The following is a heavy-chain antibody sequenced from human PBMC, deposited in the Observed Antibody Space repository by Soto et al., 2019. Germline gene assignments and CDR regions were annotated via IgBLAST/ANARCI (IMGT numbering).Heavy chain of an antibody. D-gene: IGHD7-27*01. V-gene: IGHV4-30-4*01. J-gene: IGHJ5*01. CDR2: IYKSATT. CDR1: GDSISNLDYF. Sequence: SETLSLTCSVSGDSISNLDYFWAWIRQPPGQALEYIGYIYKSATTYYNPSFESRVAISVDMSKSQFSLNVTSVTAADTAVYFCARGRYCLTGRCFPNWFDSWGQGALVTVSS. CDR3: ARGRYCLTGRCFPNWFDS.